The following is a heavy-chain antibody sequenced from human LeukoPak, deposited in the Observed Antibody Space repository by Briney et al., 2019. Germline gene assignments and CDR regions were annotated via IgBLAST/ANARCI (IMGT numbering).Heavy chain of an antibody. CDR2: ISSSSRHT. V-gene: IGHV3-21*04. Sequence: GGSLRLSCAASGFTFSSYSMNWVRQAPGKGLEWVSSISSSSRHTYYADSVKGRFTISRDNSKNTLYLQMNSLRAEDTAVYYCARVDRGYSYGYFDYWGQGTLVTVSS. D-gene: IGHD5-18*01. J-gene: IGHJ4*01. CDR1: GFTFSSYS. CDR3: ARVDRGYSYGYFDY.